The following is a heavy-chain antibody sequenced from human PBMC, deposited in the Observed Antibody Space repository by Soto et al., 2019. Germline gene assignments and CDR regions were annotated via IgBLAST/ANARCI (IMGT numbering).Heavy chain of an antibody. CDR1: GGTFSSYA. J-gene: IGHJ4*02. Sequence: SVKVSCKASGGTFSSYAISWVRQAPGQGLEWMGGIIPIFGTANYAQKLQGRVTMTTDTSTSTAYMELRSLRSDDTAVYYCARGVTPYYFDYWGQGTLVTVSS. CDR2: IIPIFGTA. CDR3: ARGVTPYYFDY. D-gene: IGHD4-4*01. V-gene: IGHV1-69*05.